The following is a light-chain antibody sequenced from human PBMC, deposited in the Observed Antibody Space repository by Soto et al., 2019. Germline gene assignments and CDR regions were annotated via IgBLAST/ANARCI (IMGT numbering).Light chain of an antibody. J-gene: IGKJ3*01. CDR1: QSINTF. Sequence: TQSPATLSVSPGESVTLSCRASQSINTFLAWYQQKPGQAPRLLIYDASSLQSGVPSRFSGSGSGTDFTLTISSLQPEDFATYYCQQSYSTPPGTFGPGTKVDIK. CDR2: DAS. CDR3: QQSYSTPPGT. V-gene: IGKV1-39*01.